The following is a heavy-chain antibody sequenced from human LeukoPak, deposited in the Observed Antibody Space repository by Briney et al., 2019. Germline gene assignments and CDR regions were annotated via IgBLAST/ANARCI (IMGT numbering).Heavy chain of an antibody. Sequence: PSETLSLTCAVYGGSFSGYYWSWIRQPAGKGLEWIGRIYTSGSTNYNPSLKSRVTISVDTSKNQFSLKLSSVTAADTAVYYCARSIAAAGPIDYWGQGTLVTVSS. CDR1: GGSFSGYY. CDR2: IYTSGST. CDR3: ARSIAAAGPIDY. J-gene: IGHJ4*02. D-gene: IGHD6-13*01. V-gene: IGHV4-59*10.